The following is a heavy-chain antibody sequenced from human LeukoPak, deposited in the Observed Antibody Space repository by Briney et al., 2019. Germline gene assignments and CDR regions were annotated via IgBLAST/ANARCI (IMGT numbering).Heavy chain of an antibody. CDR3: AKHYGDCVLFGFRYFDY. CDR1: GFTFSSYW. J-gene: IGHJ4*02. V-gene: IGHV3-7*03. CDR2: IKQDGSEK. Sequence: GGSLRLSCAASGFTFSSYWMSWVRQAPGKGLEWVANIKQDGSEKYYVDSVKGRFTISRDNSKNTLYLQMNSPRAEDTAVYYCAKHYGDCVLFGFRYFDYWGQGTLVTVSS. D-gene: IGHD4-17*01.